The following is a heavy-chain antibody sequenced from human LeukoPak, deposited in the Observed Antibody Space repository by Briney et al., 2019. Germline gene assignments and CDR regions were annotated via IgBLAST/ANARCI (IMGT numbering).Heavy chain of an antibody. V-gene: IGHV3-11*04. CDR2: ISSSGSTI. D-gene: IGHD7-27*01. J-gene: IGHJ6*03. CDR3: ARTGDRYYYYYYMDV. Sequence: GGSLRLSCAASGFTFSDYYMSWIRQAPGKGLEWVSYISSSGSTIYYADSVKDRFTISRDNAKNSLYLQMNSLRAEDTAVYYCARTGDRYYYYYYMDVWGKGTTATVSS. CDR1: GFTFSDYY.